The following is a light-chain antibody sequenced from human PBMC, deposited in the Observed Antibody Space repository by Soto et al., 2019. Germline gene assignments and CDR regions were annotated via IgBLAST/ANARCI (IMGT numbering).Light chain of an antibody. CDR3: QEYSNWPRT. CDR1: QSVSTN. V-gene: IGKV3-15*01. Sequence: EVVMTQSPATLSMSPGERATLSCRASQSVSTNLAWYQQKPGQAPRLVISGASTRVTGIPARFSGSGSGTEFTVRTSSQQSEDVAVYYCQEYSNWPRTFGQGTKVEIQ. J-gene: IGKJ1*01. CDR2: GAS.